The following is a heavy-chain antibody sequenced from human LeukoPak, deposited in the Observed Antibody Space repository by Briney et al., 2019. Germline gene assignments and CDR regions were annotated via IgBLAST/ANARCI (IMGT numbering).Heavy chain of an antibody. CDR3: ARSYSSSWYVDYSNFPKDY. V-gene: IGHV1-2*06. J-gene: IGHJ4*02. Sequence: ASVKVSCKASGYTFTGYYMHWVRQAPGQGLEWMGRINPNRGGTNYAQKFQGRVTMTRDTSISTAYMELSRLRSDDTAVYYCARSYSSSWYVDYSNFPKDYWGQGTLVTVSS. D-gene: IGHD6-13*01. CDR2: INPNRGGT. CDR1: GYTFTGYY.